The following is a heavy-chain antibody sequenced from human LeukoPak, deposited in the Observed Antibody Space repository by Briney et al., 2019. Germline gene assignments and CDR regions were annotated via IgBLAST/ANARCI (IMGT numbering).Heavy chain of an antibody. CDR3: PSFYYGSGLAVDY. CDR2: IYPSGGT. D-gene: IGHD3-10*01. J-gene: IGHJ4*02. Sequence: SETLSLTCTVSGGSISTDYWNWIRQPPGKGLERIGYIYPSGGTNYTPSPKSRVTISADKSKRQFSLKLTSVTAADTAVYYCPSFYYGSGLAVDYWGQGNLVTVSS. V-gene: IGHV4-4*09. CDR1: GGSISTDY.